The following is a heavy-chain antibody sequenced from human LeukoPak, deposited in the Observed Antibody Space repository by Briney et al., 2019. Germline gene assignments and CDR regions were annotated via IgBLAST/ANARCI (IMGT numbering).Heavy chain of an antibody. J-gene: IGHJ5*02. CDR1: GFDLSTYE. CDR2: ITISGHTK. D-gene: IGHD1-26*01. Sequence: HPGGSLRLSCAASGFDLSTYEMNWVRQAPGKGLEWIADITISGHTKNYADSVKGRFTISRDNARTSLYLQMNSLRVEDTGVYYCARWDPHADHWAQETLVTVFS. V-gene: IGHV3-48*03. CDR3: ARWDPHADH.